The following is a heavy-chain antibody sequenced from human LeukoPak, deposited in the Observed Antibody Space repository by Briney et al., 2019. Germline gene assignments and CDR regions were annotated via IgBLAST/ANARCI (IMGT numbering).Heavy chain of an antibody. Sequence: PSETLSLTCTVSGGSISSYYWSWIRQPPGKGLEWIGYIYYSGTTNYNPSLKSRVTISVDTSKNQFSLKLSSVTAADTAVYYCARHPYYYDSSGYVYWGQGTLVTVSP. J-gene: IGHJ4*02. CDR3: ARHPYYYDSSGYVY. D-gene: IGHD3-22*01. V-gene: IGHV4-59*08. CDR2: IYYSGTT. CDR1: GGSISSYY.